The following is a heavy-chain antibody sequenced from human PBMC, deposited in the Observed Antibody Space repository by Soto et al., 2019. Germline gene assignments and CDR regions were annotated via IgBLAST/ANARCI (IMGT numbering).Heavy chain of an antibody. D-gene: IGHD2-15*01. V-gene: IGHV3-9*01. CDR1: GFTFDDYA. CDR3: XKGXXXXGXXSLFDY. J-gene: IGHJ4*02. CDR2: ISWNSGSI. Sequence: EVQLVESGGGLVQPGRSLRLSCAASGFTFDDYAMHWVRQAPGKGLEWVSGISWNSGSIGYADSVKGRFTISRDNAKNSLYLQMNSLRAEDTALYYCXKGXXXXGXXSLFDYWGQGTLVTVSS.